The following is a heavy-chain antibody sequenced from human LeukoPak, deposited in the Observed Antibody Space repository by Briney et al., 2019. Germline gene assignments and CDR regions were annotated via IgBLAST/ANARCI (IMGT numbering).Heavy chain of an antibody. J-gene: IGHJ4*02. D-gene: IGHD3-10*01. CDR2: ISGSCGST. CDR3: AKEYYPYFDY. CDR1: GFPFSSYA. V-gene: IGHV3-23*01. Sequence: GGSLRLSCAASGFPFSSYAMRWVRQAPGKGLEWVSAISGSCGSTFYADSVKGRFTISRDNSKNTLYLQMNSLRAEDTAVYYCAKEYYPYFDYWGQGTLVTVSS.